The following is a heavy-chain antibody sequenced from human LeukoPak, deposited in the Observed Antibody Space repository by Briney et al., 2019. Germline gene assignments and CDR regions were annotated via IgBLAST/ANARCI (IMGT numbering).Heavy chain of an antibody. CDR1: GGSFSGYY. J-gene: IGHJ5*02. V-gene: IGHV4-34*01. CDR3: ARSIAARNNWFDP. Sequence: PSETLSLTCAVYGGSFSGYYWSWIRQPPGKGLEWIGEINHSGSTNYNPSLKSRVTISVDTSKNQFSLKLSSVTAADTAVYYCARSIAARNNWFDPWGQGTLVTVSS. CDR2: INHSGST. D-gene: IGHD6-6*01.